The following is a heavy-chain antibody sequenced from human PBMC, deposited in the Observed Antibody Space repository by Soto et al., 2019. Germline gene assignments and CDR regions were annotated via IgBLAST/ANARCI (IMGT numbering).Heavy chain of an antibody. V-gene: IGHV3-21*01. CDR2: ISSSSSYI. CDR3: ARDYDFWSGYYWDYYGMDV. CDR1: GFTFSSYS. Sequence: ESGGGLVKPGGSLRLSCAASGFTFSSYSMNWVRQAPGKGLEWVSSISSSSSYIYYADSVKGRFTISRDNAKNSLYLQMNSLRAEDTAVYYCARDYDFWSGYYWDYYGMDVWGQGTTVTVSS. D-gene: IGHD3-3*01. J-gene: IGHJ6*02.